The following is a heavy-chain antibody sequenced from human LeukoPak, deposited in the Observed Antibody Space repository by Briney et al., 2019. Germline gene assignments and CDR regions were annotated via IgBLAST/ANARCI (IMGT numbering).Heavy chain of an antibody. CDR3: ARIIAAAGTLDY. CDR2: IYTSGST. J-gene: IGHJ4*02. CDR1: GGSISSYY. V-gene: IGHV4-4*07. D-gene: IGHD6-13*01. Sequence: SENLSLTCTVSGGSISSYYWSWIRQPAGKGLEWIGRIYTSGSTNYNPSLKSRVTMSVDTSKNQFSLKLSSVTAADTAVYYCARIIAAAGTLDYWGQGTLVTVSS.